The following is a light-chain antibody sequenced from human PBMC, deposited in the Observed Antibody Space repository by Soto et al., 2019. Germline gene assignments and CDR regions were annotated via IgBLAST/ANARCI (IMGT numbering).Light chain of an antibody. CDR1: NSDIGGFHF. J-gene: IGLJ2*01. CDR2: EVS. V-gene: IGLV2-14*01. Sequence: QSALTQPASVSGSPGRSITISCTGTNSDIGGFHFVSWYQQHPGEAPKLLIYEVSNRPSGVSHRFSGSKSGNTASLTISGLQPEDEADYSCSSYTSSSTVIFGGGTKLTVL. CDR3: SSYTSSSTVI.